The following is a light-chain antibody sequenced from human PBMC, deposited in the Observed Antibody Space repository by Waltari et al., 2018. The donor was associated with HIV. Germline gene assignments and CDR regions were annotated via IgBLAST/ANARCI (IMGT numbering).Light chain of an antibody. CDR3: QQRSDWPLT. Sequence: EIVLTQSPVTLSLSPGARAALSCRASQGVGSFLAWYQQKPGQAPRLLIYDTYQRTSGTPDRFSGSGSGTDFTLTISSLEPEDCAIYYCQQRSDWPLTFGGGTKVEIK. CDR2: DTY. CDR1: QGVGSF. J-gene: IGKJ4*01. V-gene: IGKV3-11*01.